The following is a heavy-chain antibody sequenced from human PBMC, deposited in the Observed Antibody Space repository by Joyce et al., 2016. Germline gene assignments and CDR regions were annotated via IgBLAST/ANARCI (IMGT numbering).Heavy chain of an antibody. CDR2: IYPGDSDI. CDR3: ARHYYDSSGFYFDL. J-gene: IGHJ4*02. CDR1: GYSFNNYW. Sequence: EAQLVQSGGEVRKPGESLKISCKGSGYSFNNYWIGWGRQKPGKGPEWMGIIYPGDSDIKYSPTFRGDVTISADKAINTAYLQWSRLKASDTAVYYWARHYYDSSGFYFDLWGQGTLVTVSS. V-gene: IGHV5-51*01. D-gene: IGHD3-22*01.